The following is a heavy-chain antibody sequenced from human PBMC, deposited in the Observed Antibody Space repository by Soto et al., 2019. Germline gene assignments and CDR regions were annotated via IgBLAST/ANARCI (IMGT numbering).Heavy chain of an antibody. CDR1: GGTFSSYA. Sequence: SVKVSCKASGGTFSSYAISWVRQAPGQGLEWMGGIIPIFGTANYAQKFQGRVTITADKSTSTAYMELSSLRSEDTAVYYCARDTAMANYYYYGMDVWGQGTTVTSP. V-gene: IGHV1-69*06. CDR2: IIPIFGTA. D-gene: IGHD5-18*01. J-gene: IGHJ6*02. CDR3: ARDTAMANYYYYGMDV.